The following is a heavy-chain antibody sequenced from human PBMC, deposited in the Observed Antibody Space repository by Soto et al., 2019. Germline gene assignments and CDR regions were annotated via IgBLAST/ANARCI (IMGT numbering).Heavy chain of an antibody. CDR2: INPNSGGT. J-gene: IGHJ5*02. V-gene: IGHV1-2*02. Sequence: GASVKVSCKASGYTFTGYYMHWVRQAPGQGLEWMGWINPNSGGTNYAQKFQGRVTMTRDTSISTAYMELSRLRSDDTAVYYCAREYYYGSGSLFSWGRGTLVTVSS. D-gene: IGHD3-10*01. CDR3: AREYYYGSGSLFS. CDR1: GYTFTGYY.